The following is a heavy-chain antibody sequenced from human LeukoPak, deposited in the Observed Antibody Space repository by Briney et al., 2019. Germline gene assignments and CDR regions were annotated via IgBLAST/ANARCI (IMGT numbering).Heavy chain of an antibody. CDR1: GGSFSGYY. CDR3: ARALYSSSLRD. D-gene: IGHD6-6*01. CDR2: INHSGST. Sequence: SESLSLTCAVYGGSFSGYYWSWIRQPPGKGLEWIGEINHSGSTNYNPSLKSRVTISVDTSKNQFSLKLSSVTAADTAVYYCARALYSSSLRDWGQGTLVTVSS. V-gene: IGHV4-34*01. J-gene: IGHJ4*02.